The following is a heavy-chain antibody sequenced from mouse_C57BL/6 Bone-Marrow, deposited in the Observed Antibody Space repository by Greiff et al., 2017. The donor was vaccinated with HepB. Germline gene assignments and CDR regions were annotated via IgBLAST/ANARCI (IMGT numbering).Heavy chain of an antibody. CDR2: IDPSDSYH. CDR3: ARSLGAWFAY. V-gene: IGHV1-69*01. CDR1: GYTFTSYW. J-gene: IGHJ3*01. Sequence: QVQLQQPGAELVMPGASVKLSCKASGYTFTSYWMHWVKQRPGQGLEWIGEIDPSDSYHNYNQKFKGKSTLTVDKSSSTAYMQLSSLTSEDSAVYYCARSLGAWFAYWGQGTLVTVSA. D-gene: IGHD4-1*01.